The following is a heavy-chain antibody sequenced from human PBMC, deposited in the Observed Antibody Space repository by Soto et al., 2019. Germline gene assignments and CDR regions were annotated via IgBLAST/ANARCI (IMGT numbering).Heavy chain of an antibody. Sequence: PSQTLSLTCAISGDSVSSNSAAWNWIRQSPSRGLEWLGRTYYRSKWYNDYAVSVKSRITINPDTSKNQFSLQLNSVTPEDTAVYYCARGLAAQTSDYYYYYMHVWGKETTVTVSS. CDR2: TYYRSKWYN. J-gene: IGHJ6*03. CDR3: ARGLAAQTSDYYYYYMHV. D-gene: IGHD6-6*01. V-gene: IGHV6-1*01. CDR1: GDSVSSNSAA.